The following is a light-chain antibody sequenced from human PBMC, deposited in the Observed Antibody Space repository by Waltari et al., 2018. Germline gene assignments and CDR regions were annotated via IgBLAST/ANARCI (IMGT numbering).Light chain of an antibody. J-gene: IGKJ4*01. CDR2: DAS. V-gene: IGKV1-33*01. CDR1: QDISNY. CDR3: QQYDNLLLT. Sequence: DIQMTQSPSSLSACVGDRVTITCQASQDISNYLNWYQQKPGKAPKLLIYDASNLETGVPSRFSGSGSGTDFTFTISSLQPEDIATYYCQQYDNLLLTFGGGTKVEIK.